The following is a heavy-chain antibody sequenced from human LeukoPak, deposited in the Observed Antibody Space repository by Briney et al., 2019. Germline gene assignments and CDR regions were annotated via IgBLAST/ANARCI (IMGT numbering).Heavy chain of an antibody. V-gene: IGHV3-48*02. Sequence: PGGSLRLSCAASGFTFSTYTMNWVRQAPGKGLEWVSTVSDSSDVHYSDSVKGRFTISRDNARNSLYLQMNSLRDEDTAVYYCARDGLHTGHFDHWGQGTLVTVSS. J-gene: IGHJ4*02. CDR2: VSDSSDV. D-gene: IGHD2-21*01. CDR1: GFTFSTYT. CDR3: ARDGLHTGHFDH.